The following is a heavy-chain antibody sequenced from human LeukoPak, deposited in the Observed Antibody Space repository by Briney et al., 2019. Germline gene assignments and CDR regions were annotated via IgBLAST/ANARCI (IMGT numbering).Heavy chain of an antibody. CDR3: ARQIGMDRNYKGNFDY. Sequence: SETLSLTCTVSGGSISSYYWSWIRQPPGKGLEWIGYIYYSGSTNYNPSLKSRVTISVDTSKNQFSLKLSSVTAADTAVYYCARQIGMDRNYKGNFDYWGQGTLVTVSS. D-gene: IGHD1-14*01. CDR1: GGSISSYY. J-gene: IGHJ4*02. CDR2: IYYSGST. V-gene: IGHV4-59*08.